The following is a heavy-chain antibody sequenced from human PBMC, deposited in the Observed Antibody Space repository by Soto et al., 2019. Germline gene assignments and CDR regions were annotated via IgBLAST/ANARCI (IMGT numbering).Heavy chain of an antibody. J-gene: IGHJ4*02. CDR1: GFTFSNYW. CDR2: IKQDGSEK. CDR3: ARDHLAYGGFDWREQASV. V-gene: IGHV3-7*01. D-gene: IGHD4-17*01. Sequence: PGGSLRLSCATSGFTFSNYWMTWVRQAPGKGLEWVANIKQDGSEKYYVDSVKGRFSISRDNAKNSLYLQMNSLRAEDTAVYFCARDHLAYGGFDWREQASVWGQGTLVTVSS.